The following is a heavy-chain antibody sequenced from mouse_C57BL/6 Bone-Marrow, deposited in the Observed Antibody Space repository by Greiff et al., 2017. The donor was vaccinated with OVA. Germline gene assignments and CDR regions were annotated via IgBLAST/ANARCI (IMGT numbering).Heavy chain of an antibody. V-gene: IGHV14-4*01. J-gene: IGHJ3*01. Sequence: VQLQQSGAELVRPGASVKLSCTASGFNIKDDYMHWVKQRPEQGLEWIGWIDPENGDTEYASKFQGKATITADTSSNTAYLQLSSLTSEDTAVYYGTTPVTTVVAKGFAYWGQGTLVTVSA. CDR3: TTPVTTVVAKGFAY. CDR1: GFNIKDDY. CDR2: IDPENGDT. D-gene: IGHD1-1*01.